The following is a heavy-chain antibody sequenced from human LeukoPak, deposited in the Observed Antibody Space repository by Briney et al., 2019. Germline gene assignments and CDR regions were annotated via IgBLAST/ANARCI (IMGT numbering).Heavy chain of an antibody. J-gene: IGHJ6*02. Sequence: IPSETLSLTCAVYGGSFSGYYWSWIRQPPGKGLEWIGEINHSGSTNYNPSLKSRVTISVDTSKNQFSLKLSSVTAADTAVYYCARGYGSGSYYYYYYGMDVWGQGTTVTVSS. D-gene: IGHD3-10*01. CDR2: INHSGST. CDR3: ARGYGSGSYYYYYYGMDV. V-gene: IGHV4-34*01. CDR1: GGSFSGYY.